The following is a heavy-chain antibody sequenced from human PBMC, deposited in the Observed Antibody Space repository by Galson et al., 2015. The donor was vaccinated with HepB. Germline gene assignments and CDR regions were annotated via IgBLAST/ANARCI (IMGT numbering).Heavy chain of an antibody. D-gene: IGHD3-3*01. CDR1: GFTFSIYT. Sequence: SLKLSCEASGFTFSIYTINWVRQAPGKGLEWTSSISSCESSINYAHKQKGRVTISRDNANNSLYLQMNSLRAEDTAVYYCARDDFWRTHYGMDVWGQGTTVTVSS. CDR3: ARDDFWRTHYGMDV. J-gene: IGHJ6*02. CDR2: ISSCESSI. V-gene: IGHV3-21*04.